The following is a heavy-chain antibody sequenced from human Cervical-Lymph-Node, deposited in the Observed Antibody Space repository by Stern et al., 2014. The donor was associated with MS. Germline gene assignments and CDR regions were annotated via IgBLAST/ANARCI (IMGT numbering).Heavy chain of an antibody. CDR3: VKRGITEVRGVRLGDY. J-gene: IGHJ4*02. V-gene: IGHV3-30*18. CDR2: ISYDGSDT. Sequence: QEQLVQSGGGVVQPGRSLRLTCTVSGFTFSSYGMHWVRQAPGKGLEWLAVISYDGSDTYYAESVKGRFTISRDNSKNTLYLEMRSLRPEDTAVYYCVKRGITEVRGVRLGDYWGPGTLVIVSS. D-gene: IGHD3-10*01. CDR1: GFTFSSYG.